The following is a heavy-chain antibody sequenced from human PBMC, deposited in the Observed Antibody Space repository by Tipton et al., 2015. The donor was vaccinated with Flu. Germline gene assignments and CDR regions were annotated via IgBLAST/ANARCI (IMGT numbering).Heavy chain of an antibody. Sequence: QSGPEVKKPGSSVKVSCKASGGTFSSYAISWVRQAPGQGLEGMGRIIPIFGTANYAQKFQGRVTITADESTSTAYMELSSLRSEDTSVYYCARGLISSGWRYYFDYWVQGTLVTVSS. CDR3: ARGLISSGWRYYFDY. J-gene: IGHJ4*02. V-gene: IGHV1-69*15. D-gene: IGHD6-19*01. CDR2: IIPIFGTA. CDR1: GGTFSSYA.